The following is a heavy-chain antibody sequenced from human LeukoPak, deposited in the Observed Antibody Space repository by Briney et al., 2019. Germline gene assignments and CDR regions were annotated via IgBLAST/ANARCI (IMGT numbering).Heavy chain of an antibody. CDR3: AKDRRCSSTTCYDAFGI. CDR1: GFTFSSYA. D-gene: IGHD2-2*01. Sequence: EGSLRLSCAASGFTFSSYAMSWVRQAPGKGLEWVSGISGSSGSTYYADSVKGRFTISRDNSKNTLYLQMDSLRAEDTAVYYCAKDRRCSSTTCYDAFGIWGQGTMVTVSS. CDR2: ISGSSGST. J-gene: IGHJ3*02. V-gene: IGHV3-23*01.